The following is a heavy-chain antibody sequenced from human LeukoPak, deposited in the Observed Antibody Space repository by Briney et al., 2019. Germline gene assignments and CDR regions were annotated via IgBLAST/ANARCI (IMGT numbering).Heavy chain of an antibody. CDR3: ARDHCSGSSSCWYFDL. D-gene: IGHD6-6*01. CDR2: IYHSGST. CDR1: GGSISSSNW. V-gene: IGHV4-4*02. J-gene: IGHJ2*01. Sequence: SETLSLTCAVSGGSISSSNWWSWVRQPPGKGLEWIGEIYHSGSTNYNPSLKSRVTISVDKSKNQFSLKLSSVTAADTAVYYCARDHCSGSSSCWYFDLWGRGTLVTVSS.